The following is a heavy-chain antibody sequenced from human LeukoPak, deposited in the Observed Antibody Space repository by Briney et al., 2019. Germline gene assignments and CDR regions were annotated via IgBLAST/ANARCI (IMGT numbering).Heavy chain of an antibody. D-gene: IGHD3-9*01. Sequence: KASQTLSLTCTVSGGSISSGGFYWSWIRQPAGKGLEWIGRIYISGSTNYNPSLKSRVTISVDTSKNQFSLKLSSVTAADTAVYYCARGEAFVLRYFDWLVHWGQGTLVTVSS. CDR2: IYISGST. CDR3: ARGEAFVLRYFDWLVH. CDR1: GGSISSGGFY. V-gene: IGHV4-61*02. J-gene: IGHJ5*02.